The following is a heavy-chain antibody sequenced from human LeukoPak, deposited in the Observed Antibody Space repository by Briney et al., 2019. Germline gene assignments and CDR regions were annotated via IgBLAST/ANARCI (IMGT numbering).Heavy chain of an antibody. CDR2: MNPNSGNT. CDR1: GYTFTSYD. J-gene: IGHJ4*02. D-gene: IGHD6-19*01. CDR3: ARGTIAVAGTDFDY. Sequence: ASVKVSCKASGYTFTSYDINWVRQATGQGLEWMGWMNPNSGNTGYAQKFQGRVTVTRNTSISTAYMELSSLRSEDTAVYYCARGTIAVAGTDFDYWGQGTLVTVSS. V-gene: IGHV1-8*01.